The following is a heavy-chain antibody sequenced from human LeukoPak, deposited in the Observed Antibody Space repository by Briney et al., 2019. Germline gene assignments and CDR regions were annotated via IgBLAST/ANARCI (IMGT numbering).Heavy chain of an antibody. CDR3: AKGAYCGGNCSGATDLDY. Sequence: GGSLRLSCAASGFTFSSYAMSWVRQAPGKGLEWVSAISGSGGSTYYADSVKGRFTISRDNSKNTLYLQMNSLRAEDTAVYYCAKGAYCGGNCSGATDLDYWGQGTLVTVSS. D-gene: IGHD2-21*01. J-gene: IGHJ4*02. V-gene: IGHV3-23*01. CDR1: GFTFSSYA. CDR2: ISGSGGST.